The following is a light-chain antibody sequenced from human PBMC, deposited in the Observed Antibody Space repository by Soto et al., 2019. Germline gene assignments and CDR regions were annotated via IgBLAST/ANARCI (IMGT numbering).Light chain of an antibody. CDR2: GAS. Sequence: EIVLTQSPGTVSLSPGERATLSCRASQSVSSSYLAWYQQKPGQAPRLLIYGASTRATGIPARFSGSGSGTDFTLIISRLEPEDFAVYFCQQYGSSPPYTFGQGTKVDIK. CDR3: QQYGSSPPYT. CDR1: QSVSSSY. J-gene: IGKJ2*01. V-gene: IGKV3-20*01.